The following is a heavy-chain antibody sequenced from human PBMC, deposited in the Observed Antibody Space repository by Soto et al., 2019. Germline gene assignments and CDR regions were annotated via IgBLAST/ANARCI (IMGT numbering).Heavy chain of an antibody. V-gene: IGHV1-18*01. Sequence: XSVKVSCKASVYTFTSYGISWVRQAPGQGLEWMGWISAYNGNTNYAQKLQGRVTMTTDTSTSTAYMELRSLRSDDTAVYYCARAGHYYDSSGLNFDIWGQGTMVTVSS. CDR3: ARAGHYYDSSGLNFDI. D-gene: IGHD3-22*01. CDR1: VYTFTSYG. CDR2: ISAYNGNT. J-gene: IGHJ3*02.